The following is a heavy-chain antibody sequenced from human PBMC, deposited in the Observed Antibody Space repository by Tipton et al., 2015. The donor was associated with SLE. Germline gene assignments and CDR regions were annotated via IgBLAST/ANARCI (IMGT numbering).Heavy chain of an antibody. J-gene: IGHJ6*03. CDR1: GGSFSGYY. CDR3: ARLTIAYYMDV. D-gene: IGHD3-10*01. Sequence: TLSLTRAVYGGSFSGYYWSWIRPPPGKGRGWIGEINHSGSTNYNPSLASRVTISVETSKNQFSLKLSSVIAADTAVYYCARLTIAYYMDVWGKGTTVTVSS. V-gene: IGHV4-34*01. CDR2: INHSGST.